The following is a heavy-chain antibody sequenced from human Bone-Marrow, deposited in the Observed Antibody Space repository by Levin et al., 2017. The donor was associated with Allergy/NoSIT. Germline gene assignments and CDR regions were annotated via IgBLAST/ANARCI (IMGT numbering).Heavy chain of an antibody. CDR1: GYTFSGFH. V-gene: IGHV1-2*02. D-gene: IGHD4-17*01. J-gene: IGHJ4*02. Sequence: GASVKVSCKASGYTFSGFHIHWFRQAPGQGLEWMGSMDPNRGVTDYTQKFQGRVTLTRDTSISTAYMELSRLKSDDTAVFYCARDWRPDNGDYSFTFDYWGQGSQVTVSS. CDR3: ARDWRPDNGDYSFTFDY. CDR2: MDPNRGVT.